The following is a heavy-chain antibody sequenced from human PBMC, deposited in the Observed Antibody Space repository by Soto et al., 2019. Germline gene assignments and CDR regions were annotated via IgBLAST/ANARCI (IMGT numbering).Heavy chain of an antibody. CDR2: INPMFSEP. CDR3: SRDPHSAGWGSQAFYGMDV. J-gene: IGHJ6*02. V-gene: IGHV1-69*01. Sequence: QMRLVQSGAEVKKPGSSVKVSCKASGDTFSNFAFSWVRRAPGQGLEWLGGINPMFSEPDYAQKFRDRITIVADESTRTGYLALRSLRSDDTGVDFCSRDPHSAGWGSQAFYGMDVWGQGTTVTVTS. CDR1: GDTFSNFA. D-gene: IGHD6-19*01.